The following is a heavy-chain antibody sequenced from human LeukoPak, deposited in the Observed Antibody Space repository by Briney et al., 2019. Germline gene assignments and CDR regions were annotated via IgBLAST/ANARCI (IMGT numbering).Heavy chain of an antibody. Sequence: SETLSLTCTVSGGSISTYYWNWIRQPPGKGLEWIGSVYYSGSIYHNPSLKSRVTISVDTSKNQFSLKLSSVTAADTAVYYCARYGVNNNLFDPWGQGTLVTVSS. V-gene: IGHV4-39*01. CDR3: ARYGVNNNLFDP. D-gene: IGHD3-10*01. CDR1: GGSISTYY. CDR2: VYYSGSI. J-gene: IGHJ5*02.